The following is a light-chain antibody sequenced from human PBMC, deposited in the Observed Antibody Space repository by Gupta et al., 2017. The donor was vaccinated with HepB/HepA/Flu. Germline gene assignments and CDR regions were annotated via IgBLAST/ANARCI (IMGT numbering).Light chain of an antibody. J-gene: IGKJ2*01. Sequence: DIQMTQSPSSMSASVGDRVTITCRASQSISSYLNWYQQKPGKAPKLLIYDASSRKSGVPSRFSGSGSGTDFTLTISRLQPEDFATYYCQQSDSTPHAFGQGTKVEIK. V-gene: IGKV1-39*01. CDR3: QQSDSTPHA. CDR1: QSISSY. CDR2: DAS.